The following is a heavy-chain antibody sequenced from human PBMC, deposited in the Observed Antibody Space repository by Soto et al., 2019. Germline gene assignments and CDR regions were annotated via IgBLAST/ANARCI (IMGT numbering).Heavy chain of an antibody. V-gene: IGHV3-53*01. CDR3: ATRHERENAYDV. J-gene: IGHJ3*01. CDR2: LYDLDGS. Sequence: DVQWVESGGGLIQPGESLRLSCAASGFTISGKKYVAWVRQAPGKGLKWVSALYDLDGSFYAASVKGRFTTSSDSSKTTEYLRMNDPRPDDTAVYYCATRHERENAYDVWGEGTTVTVSS. D-gene: IGHD1-1*01. CDR1: GFTISGKKY.